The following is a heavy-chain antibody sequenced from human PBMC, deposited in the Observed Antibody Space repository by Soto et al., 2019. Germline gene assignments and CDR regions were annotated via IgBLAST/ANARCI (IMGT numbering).Heavy chain of an antibody. J-gene: IGHJ4*02. CDR3: ARDHDYAFDY. CDR1: GFSFSSYI. D-gene: IGHD4-17*01. CDR2: ISSSNI. Sequence: GSLRLSCAASGFSFSSYIMNWVRQAPGKGPEWTSYISSSNIYYADSVKGRFTISRDNAKNSLYLQMNSLRDEDTAVYYCARDHDYAFDYWGQGILVTVSS. V-gene: IGHV3-48*02.